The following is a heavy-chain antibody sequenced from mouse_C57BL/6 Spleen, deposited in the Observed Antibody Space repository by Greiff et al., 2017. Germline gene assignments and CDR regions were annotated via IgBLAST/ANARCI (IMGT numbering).Heavy chain of an antibody. CDR1: GYTFTSSW. D-gene: IGHD2-3*01. Sequence: QVQLQQPGAELVKPGASVKLSCKASGYTFTSSWMHWVKQRPGRGLEWFGRIDPNSGGTKYNEKFKSKATLTVDKPSSTSYMQLSILTSEASAVYEDARRVYDGYSHGYVDVWGTGTTVTVSS. J-gene: IGHJ1*03. V-gene: IGHV1-72*01. CDR3: ARRVYDGYSHGYVDV. CDR2: IDPNSGGT.